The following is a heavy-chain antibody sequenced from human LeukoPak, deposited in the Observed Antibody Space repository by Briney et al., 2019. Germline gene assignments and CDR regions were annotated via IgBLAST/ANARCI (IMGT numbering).Heavy chain of an antibody. J-gene: IGHJ3*01. Sequence: ASVKVSCKASGYTFTGYYIHWVRQAPGQGLEWMGWINPNSGGTNSTQKFQGRLIMTRDTSIRTAYMELTSLRSDDTAVYYCARLGDLGNWGQGTTVIVSS. CDR1: GYTFTGYY. D-gene: IGHD3-16*01. V-gene: IGHV1-2*02. CDR3: ARLGDLGN. CDR2: INPNSGGT.